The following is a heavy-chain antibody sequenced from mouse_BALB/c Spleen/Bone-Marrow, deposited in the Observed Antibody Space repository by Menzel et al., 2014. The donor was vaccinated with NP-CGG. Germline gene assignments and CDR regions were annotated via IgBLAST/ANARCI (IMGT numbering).Heavy chain of an antibody. CDR2: IYPGSGST. Sequence: QVQLQQSGAELVRPGSSVKISCKASGYAISSYWMNWVKQRPGQGLEWIGNIYPGSGSTDYDEKFKSKATLTVDTSSSTAYMQLSSLTSEDSAVYYCTPRLRYWGQGTTLTVSS. D-gene: IGHD1-2*01. V-gene: IGHV1-55*01. CDR3: TPRLRY. J-gene: IGHJ2*01. CDR1: GYAISSYW.